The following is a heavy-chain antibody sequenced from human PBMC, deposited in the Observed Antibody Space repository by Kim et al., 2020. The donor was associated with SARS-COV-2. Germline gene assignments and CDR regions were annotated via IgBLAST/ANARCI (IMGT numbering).Heavy chain of an antibody. CDR1: GGSFSDYY. CDR3: ATNSEDY. Sequence: SETLSLTCAVHGGSFSDYYWIWMRQSPGKGLEWIGEINHSGTTNYNPSFRSRVSISVETSKKQFSLTLNSMTAADTAVYYCATNSEDYWGQGTLVTVSS. J-gene: IGHJ4*02. D-gene: IGHD7-27*01. V-gene: IGHV4-34*01. CDR2: INHSGTT.